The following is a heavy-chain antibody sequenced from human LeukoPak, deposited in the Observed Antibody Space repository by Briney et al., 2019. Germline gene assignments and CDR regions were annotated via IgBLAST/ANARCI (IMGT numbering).Heavy chain of an antibody. D-gene: IGHD5-12*01. CDR3: AKSSSYSGYKGDFDY. CDR2: ISWNSGSI. V-gene: IGHV3-9*01. J-gene: IGHJ4*02. CDR1: GFTFDDYA. Sequence: PGGSLRLSCAASGFTFDDYAMHWVRQAPGKGLEWVSGISWNSGSIGYADSVKGRFTISRDNAKNSLYLQMNSLRAEDTALYYCAKSSSYSGYKGDFDYWGQGTLVTVSS.